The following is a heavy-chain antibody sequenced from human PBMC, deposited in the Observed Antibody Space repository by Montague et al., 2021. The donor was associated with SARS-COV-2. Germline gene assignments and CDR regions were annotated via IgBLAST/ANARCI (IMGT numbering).Heavy chain of an antibody. CDR1: GASRSTKNYY. CDR2: ISYSATS. Sequence: SETLSLTCTFSGASRSTKNYYWGWIRQPPGKGLEWIGSISYSATSYSNPSPKSRVTMSVDTSRNQLSLNLSSVTVADTAVYYCARLGITLGGVIVIRYYFDFRGQGTLVTVSS. D-gene: IGHD3-16*02. CDR3: ARLGITLGGVIVIRYYFDF. V-gene: IGHV4-39*01. J-gene: IGHJ4*02.